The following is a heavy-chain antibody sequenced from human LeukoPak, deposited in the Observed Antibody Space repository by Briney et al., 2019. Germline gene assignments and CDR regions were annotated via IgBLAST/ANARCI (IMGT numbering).Heavy chain of an antibody. J-gene: IGHJ5*02. CDR1: GFTFDDYA. Sequence: GGSLRLSCAASGFTFDDYAMHWVRQAPGKGLEWVSYISSSGSTTYYADSVKGRFTISRDNAKNSLYLQMNSLRAEDTAVYYCARDFQPYYDFWSGPGGWFDPWGQGTLVTVSS. CDR3: ARDFQPYYDFWSGPGGWFDP. CDR2: ISSSGSTT. D-gene: IGHD3-3*01. V-gene: IGHV3-48*04.